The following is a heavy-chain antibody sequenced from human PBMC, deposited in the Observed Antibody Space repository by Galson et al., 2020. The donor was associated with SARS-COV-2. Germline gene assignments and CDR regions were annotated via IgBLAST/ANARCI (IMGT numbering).Heavy chain of an antibody. V-gene: IGHV3-23*01. Sequence: GGSLRLSCTASGYTFSDYAIKWVRQTPEKGLEWVAVISGRGDHIHYADSVMGRFTISRDNSKNMAYLQMDSLRAEDTAVYYCGQYGQYMKDVWGQGTLVTVSS. CDR1: GYTFSDYA. CDR3: GQYGQYMKDV. CDR2: ISGRGDHI. J-gene: IGHJ4*02. D-gene: IGHD1-1*01.